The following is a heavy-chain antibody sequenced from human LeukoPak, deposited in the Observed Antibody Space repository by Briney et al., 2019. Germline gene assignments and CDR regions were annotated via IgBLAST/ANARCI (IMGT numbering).Heavy chain of an antibody. D-gene: IGHD4-17*01. CDR2: LYTGGST. Sequence: GGSLRLSCAASGFTVSSTYMCWVRQAPGKGLAWVSVLYTGGSTFHADSVRARFTISRDNSKNTVYLQMNSLRAEDTGVYYCARGAHGDYSTPDCWGQGTLVTVSS. J-gene: IGHJ4*02. V-gene: IGHV3-66*01. CDR3: ARGAHGDYSTPDC. CDR1: GFTVSSTY.